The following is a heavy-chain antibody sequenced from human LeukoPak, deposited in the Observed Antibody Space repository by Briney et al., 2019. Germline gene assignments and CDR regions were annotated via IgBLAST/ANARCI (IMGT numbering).Heavy chain of an antibody. CDR3: AKGTMIVVRPDY. Sequence: GGSLRLSCAASGFSFSTYGMSWVRQAPGKGLEWVAVIGDSGETTIYRDSVKGRLTISRDNSKNTVYLQMRSLRVEDTAVYYCAKGTMIVVRPDYWGQGTLVTVSS. CDR1: GFSFSTYG. J-gene: IGHJ4*02. CDR2: IGDSGETT. D-gene: IGHD3-22*01. V-gene: IGHV3-23*01.